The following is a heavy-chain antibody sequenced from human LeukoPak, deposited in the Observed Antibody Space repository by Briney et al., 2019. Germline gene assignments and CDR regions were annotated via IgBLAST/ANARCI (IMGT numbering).Heavy chain of an antibody. V-gene: IGHV3-11*03. D-gene: IGHD6-19*01. J-gene: IGHJ4*02. CDR3: ARSRGAGPGAYFDY. CDR2: ISNTGSYT. Sequence: PGGSLRLSCAVSGFSFADEYMSWIRQAPGQGLEWVSYISNTGSYTNYADSVEGRFTISRDNTENSLYLQMNSLRAEDTAVYYCARSRGAGPGAYFDYSGQGTLVTVTS. CDR1: GFSFADEY.